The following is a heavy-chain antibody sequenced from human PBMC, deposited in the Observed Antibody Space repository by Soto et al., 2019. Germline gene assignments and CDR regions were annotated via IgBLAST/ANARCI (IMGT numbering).Heavy chain of an antibody. J-gene: IGHJ4*02. Sequence: QVQLQQWGAGLLKPSETLSLTCAVYGGSFSGYYWSWIRQPPGKGLEWIGEINHSGSTNYNPSLRSXFTISVDTSKNQFSLKLSSVTAADTAVYYCAREYGDYGVIDYWGQGTLVTVSS. CDR1: GGSFSGYY. V-gene: IGHV4-34*01. CDR3: AREYGDYGVIDY. D-gene: IGHD4-17*01. CDR2: INHSGST.